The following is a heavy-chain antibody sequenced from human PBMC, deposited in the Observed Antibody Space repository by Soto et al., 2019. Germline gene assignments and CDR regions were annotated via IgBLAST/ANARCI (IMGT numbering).Heavy chain of an antibody. J-gene: IGHJ5*02. CDR3: ATSNRFDP. Sequence: SETLSLTCTFAGCSISSRGYYWGWIRQPPGKGLEWIGTIYYSGSTYYNPSLKSRVTISVDTSKSQFSLKLSSVTAADTAVYYCATSNRFDPWGQGTLVTVSS. V-gene: IGHV4-39*01. CDR2: IYYSGST. CDR1: GCSISSRGYY.